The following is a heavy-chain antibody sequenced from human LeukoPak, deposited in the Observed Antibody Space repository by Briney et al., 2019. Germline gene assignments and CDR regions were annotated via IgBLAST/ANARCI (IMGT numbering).Heavy chain of an antibody. V-gene: IGHV4-4*02. CDR2: IYHSGST. Sequence: SETLSLTCAVSGGSISSSNWWSWVRQPPGKGLEWIGEIYHSGSTNYNPSLKSRVTISVDKSKNQFSLKLSSVTAADTAVYYCARAQSTWPHTGYYYYYYMDVWGKGTTVTVSS. CDR3: ARAQSTWPHTGYYYYYYMDV. J-gene: IGHJ6*03. CDR1: GGSISSSNW. D-gene: IGHD1-14*01.